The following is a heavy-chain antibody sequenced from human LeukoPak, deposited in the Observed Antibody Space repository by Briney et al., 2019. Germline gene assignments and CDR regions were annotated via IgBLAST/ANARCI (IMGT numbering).Heavy chain of an antibody. D-gene: IGHD3-10*01. CDR1: GFTFSSYA. J-gene: IGHJ6*04. V-gene: IGHV3-48*04. CDR3: ARERRLYGSGMVHYGMDV. CDR2: ISSSGSTI. Sequence: GSLRLSCAASGFTFSSYAMSWVRQAPGKGLEWVSYISSSGSTIYYADSVKGRFTISRDNAKNSLYLQMNSLRAEDTAVYYCARERRLYGSGMVHYGMDVWGKGTTVTVSS.